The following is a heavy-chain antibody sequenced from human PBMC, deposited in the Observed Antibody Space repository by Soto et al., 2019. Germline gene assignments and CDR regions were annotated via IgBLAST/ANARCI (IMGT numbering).Heavy chain of an antibody. Sequence: AASVKVSCKASGGTFSSYAISWVRQAPGQGLEWMGGIIPIFGTANYAQKFQGRVTITADESTSTAYMELSSLRSEDTAVYYCARGLYSSSSWFDPWGQGTLVTVSS. J-gene: IGHJ5*02. CDR2: IIPIFGTA. D-gene: IGHD6-6*01. CDR1: GGTFSSYA. V-gene: IGHV1-69*13. CDR3: ARGLYSSSSWFDP.